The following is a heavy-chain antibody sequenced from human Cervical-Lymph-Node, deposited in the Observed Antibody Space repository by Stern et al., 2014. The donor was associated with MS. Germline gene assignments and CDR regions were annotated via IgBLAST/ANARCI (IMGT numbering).Heavy chain of an antibody. D-gene: IGHD1-14*01. CDR1: GFKFSIYW. CDR2: IYSGGSGT. CDR3: ARQTTAWASDV. J-gene: IGHJ4*02. V-gene: IGHV5-51*01. Sequence: EVQLVESGAELIRPGESLKISCKGSGFKFSIYWIAWVRQMPGKGLEWMGIIYSGGSGTRYRQSFQGKVTMSADKSTSTTYLQWSSLNASDTAMYFCARQTTAWASDVWGQGTLVTVSS.